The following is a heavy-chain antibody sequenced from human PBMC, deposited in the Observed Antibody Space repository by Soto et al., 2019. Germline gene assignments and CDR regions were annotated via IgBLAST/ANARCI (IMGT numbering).Heavy chain of an antibody. J-gene: IGHJ3*01. CDR1: GFTFSSFF. D-gene: IGHD4-17*01. CDR3: ARDPNGDYLGAFAC. Sequence: EVQLLEPGGGLVQPGGSLRLSCAASGFTFSSFFMSWVRQAPGKGLDWVSGIGANGGGTYYAESVKGRFIISRDNSKNTLYLQMNRLRAEDTDVYYCARDPNGDYLGAFACWGQKKMVTVSS. CDR2: IGANGGGT. V-gene: IGHV3-23*01.